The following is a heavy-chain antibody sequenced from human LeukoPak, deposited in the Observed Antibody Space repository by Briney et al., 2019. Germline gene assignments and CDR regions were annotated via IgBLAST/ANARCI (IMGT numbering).Heavy chain of an antibody. CDR1: GGSISSGGYY. CDR3: ARQNLTVAGSDY. Sequence: PSQTLSLTCTVSGGSISSGGYYWSWIRQHPGKGLEWIGYIYYSGSTYYNPSLKSRVTISVDTSKNQFSLKLNSVTAADTAMYYCARQNLTVAGSDYWGQGTLVTVSS. V-gene: IGHV4-31*03. D-gene: IGHD6-19*01. CDR2: IYYSGST. J-gene: IGHJ4*02.